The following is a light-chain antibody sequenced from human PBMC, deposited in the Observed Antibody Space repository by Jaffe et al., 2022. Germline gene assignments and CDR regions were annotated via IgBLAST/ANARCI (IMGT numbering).Light chain of an antibody. J-gene: IGLJ2*01. V-gene: IGLV7-46*01. CDR3: LLSYTVDRRL. CDR1: TGPVTSGHH. Sequence: QAVVTQEPSLTVSPGGTVTLTCGSTTGPVTSGHHPCWLQQRPGQAPMTLIYDTDNKQSWTPARFSGSLLGDKAALTLSGAQPEDEADYYCLLSYTVDRRLFGGGTKLTVL. CDR2: DTD.